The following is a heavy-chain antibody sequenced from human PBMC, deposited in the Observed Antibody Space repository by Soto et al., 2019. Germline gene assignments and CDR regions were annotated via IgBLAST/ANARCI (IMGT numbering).Heavy chain of an antibody. Sequence: EVQLVESGGGLVQPGGSLRLSCAASGFTFSSYWMHWVRQAPGKGLVWVSRINSDGSSTSYADSVKGRFTISRDNAKNTLYLQMNSLRAEDTAVYYCARGDCSSTSCYAGKAFDIWGQGIMVTVSS. CDR2: INSDGSST. V-gene: IGHV3-74*01. CDR1: GFTFSSYW. CDR3: ARGDCSSTSCYAGKAFDI. D-gene: IGHD2-2*01. J-gene: IGHJ3*02.